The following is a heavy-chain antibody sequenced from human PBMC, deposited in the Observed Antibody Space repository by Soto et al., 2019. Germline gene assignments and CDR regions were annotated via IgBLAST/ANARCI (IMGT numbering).Heavy chain of an antibody. CDR3: ARRVGWWKGALDF. Sequence: SETLSLTCTVSGGTMSIGGYYLSWIGQHPGKGLECIGYIYYSGSTYYNPSLKSRVTISVDTSKNQFSLKLSSVTAADTAVYYCARRVGWWKGALDFWGQGTLVTVSS. V-gene: IGHV4-31*03. CDR1: GGTMSIGGYY. D-gene: IGHD2-15*01. CDR2: IYYSGST. J-gene: IGHJ4*02.